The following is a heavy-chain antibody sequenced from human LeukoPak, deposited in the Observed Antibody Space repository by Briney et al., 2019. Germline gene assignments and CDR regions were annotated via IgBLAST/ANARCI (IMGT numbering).Heavy chain of an antibody. Sequence: PETLSLTCAVYGGSFSGYYWGWIRQPPGKGLEWIGEINHSGSTNYNPSLKSRVTISVDTSKNQFSLKLSSVTAADTAVYYCARTYYGSGSYSSNYYYYGMDVWGKGTTVTVSS. CDR1: GGSFSGYY. D-gene: IGHD3-10*01. CDR3: ARTYYGSGSYSSNYYYYGMDV. CDR2: INHSGST. V-gene: IGHV4-34*01. J-gene: IGHJ6*04.